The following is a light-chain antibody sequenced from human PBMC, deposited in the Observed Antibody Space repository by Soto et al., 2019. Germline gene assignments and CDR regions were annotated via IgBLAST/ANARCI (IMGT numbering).Light chain of an antibody. CDR3: QQYSKESN. J-gene: IGKJ2*01. Sequence: DVEMTQSPSTLPTSIGDRVTINCRASQNVSNWLAWYQQKPGKAPKLLIYKTSRLESGGPSRFGASGSGTDYSLTINSLQSDDCATYFRQQYSKESNFGQGTKLEIK. CDR2: KTS. CDR1: QNVSNW. V-gene: IGKV1-5*03.